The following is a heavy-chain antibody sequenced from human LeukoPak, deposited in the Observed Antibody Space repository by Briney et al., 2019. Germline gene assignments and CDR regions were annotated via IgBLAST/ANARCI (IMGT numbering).Heavy chain of an antibody. Sequence: SETLSLTCTVSGGSISRYYWSWIRQPPGKGLEWIGYIYYSGSTDYNPSLKSRVTISVDTSKNQFSLKLTSVTAADTAVYYCARPGVGSGRYGAFDIWGQGTMVTVSS. CDR2: IYYSGST. CDR3: ARPGVGSGRYGAFDI. D-gene: IGHD5-18*01. CDR1: GGSISRYY. J-gene: IGHJ3*02. V-gene: IGHV4-59*08.